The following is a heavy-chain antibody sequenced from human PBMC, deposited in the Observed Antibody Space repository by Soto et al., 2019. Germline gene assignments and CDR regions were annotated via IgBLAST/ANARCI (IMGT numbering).Heavy chain of an antibody. CDR2: IYYSGST. CDR3: ARRSSEYNWFDP. D-gene: IGHD6-6*01. Sequence: SEILSLTCTVSGGSISSGGYYWSWIRQHPGKGLEWIGYIYYSGSTYYNPSLKSRVTISVDTSKNQFSLKLSSVTAADTAVYYCARRSSEYNWFDPWGQGTLVTVSS. J-gene: IGHJ5*02. V-gene: IGHV4-31*03. CDR1: GGSISSGGYY.